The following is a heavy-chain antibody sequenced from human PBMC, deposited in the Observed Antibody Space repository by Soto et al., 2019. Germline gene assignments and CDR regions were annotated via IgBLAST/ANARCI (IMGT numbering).Heavy chain of an antibody. Sequence: EVQLVESGGGLVKPGGSLRLSCAASGFTFSSYSMNWVRQAPGKGLEWVSSISSRSSYIYYADSVKGRFTISRDNAKNSLYLQMNSLRGEDTAVYYCARGRDYDFWSGYHTNFDYWGQGTLVTVSS. CDR2: ISSRSSYI. CDR1: GFTFSSYS. D-gene: IGHD3-3*01. CDR3: ARGRDYDFWSGYHTNFDY. J-gene: IGHJ4*01. V-gene: IGHV3-21*01.